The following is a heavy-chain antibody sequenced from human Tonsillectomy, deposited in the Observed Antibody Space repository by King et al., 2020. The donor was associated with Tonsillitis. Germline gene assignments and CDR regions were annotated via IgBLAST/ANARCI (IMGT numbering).Heavy chain of an antibody. D-gene: IGHD6-19*01. J-gene: IGHJ4*02. CDR2: ISWNSTSI. CDR3: AKAWYNSGWCVGFDC. CDR1: GFTFDDYA. Sequence: QLVQSGGGLVQPGRSLRLSCAASGFTFDDYAMHWVRPGPGKGREWVAGISWNSTSINYAESVKGRFTISRDNTKNDVYLQMNSLRPADTAFYYCAKAWYNSGWCVGFDCWGPGTLVTVSS. V-gene: IGHV3-9*01.